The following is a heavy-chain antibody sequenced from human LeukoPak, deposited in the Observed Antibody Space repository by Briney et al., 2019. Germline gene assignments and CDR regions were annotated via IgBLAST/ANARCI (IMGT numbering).Heavy chain of an antibody. D-gene: IGHD2-2*01. CDR3: AKDRDIVVVPAAIRQGLDY. CDR2: ISYDGSNK. CDR1: GFTFSSYG. V-gene: IGHV3-30*18. Sequence: PGGSLRLSCAASGFTFSSYGMHWVRQAPGRGLEWVAVISYDGSNKYYADYVKGRFTISRDNSKNTLYLQMNSLRAEDTAVYYCAKDRDIVVVPAAIRQGLDYWGQGTLVTVSS. J-gene: IGHJ4*02.